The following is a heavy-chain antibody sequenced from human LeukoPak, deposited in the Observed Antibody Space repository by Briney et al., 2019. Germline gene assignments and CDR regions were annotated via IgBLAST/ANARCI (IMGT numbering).Heavy chain of an antibody. CDR3: ARENGYCTNGVCYTWGYFDY. D-gene: IGHD2-8*01. V-gene: IGHV3-11*04. Sequence: GGSLRLSCAASGFTFSDYYMSWIRQAPGKGLEWVSYISSSGSTIYYADSVKGRFTISRDNAENSLYLQMNSLRAEDTAVYYCARENGYCTNGVCYTWGYFDYWGQGTLVTVSS. CDR2: ISSSGSTI. J-gene: IGHJ4*02. CDR1: GFTFSDYY.